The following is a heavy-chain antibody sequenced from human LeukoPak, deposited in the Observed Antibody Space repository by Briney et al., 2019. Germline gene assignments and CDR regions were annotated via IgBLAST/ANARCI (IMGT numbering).Heavy chain of an antibody. D-gene: IGHD2-15*01. CDR3: ARDLAGRGGIVGYAFDI. J-gene: IGHJ3*02. Sequence: SETLSLTCTVSGGSISSYYWSWIRQPPGKGLEWIGDIYYSGSTNYNPSLKSRVTISVDTSKNQFSLKLSSVTAADAAVYYCARDLAGRGGIVGYAFDIWGQGTMVTVSS. V-gene: IGHV4-59*01. CDR2: IYYSGST. CDR1: GGSISSYY.